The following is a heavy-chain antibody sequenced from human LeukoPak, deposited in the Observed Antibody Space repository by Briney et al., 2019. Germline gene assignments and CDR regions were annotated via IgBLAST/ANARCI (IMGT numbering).Heavy chain of an antibody. CDR3: ARELYYYGSGSDIGWFDP. D-gene: IGHD3-10*01. CDR1: GGSFSGYY. V-gene: IGHV4-34*01. J-gene: IGHJ5*02. CDR2: INHSGST. Sequence: SETLSLTCAVYGGSFSGYYWSWIRQPPGKGLEWIGEINHSGSTNYNPSLKSRVTISVDTSKNPFSLKLSSVTAADTAVYYCARELYYYGSGSDIGWFDPWGQGTLVTVSS.